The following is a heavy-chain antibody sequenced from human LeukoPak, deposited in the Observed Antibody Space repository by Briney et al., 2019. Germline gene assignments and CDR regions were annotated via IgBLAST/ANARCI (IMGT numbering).Heavy chain of an antibody. Sequence: ASVKVSCKASGYTFTSYAMHWVRQAPGQRLEWMGWINAGNGNTKYSQKFQGRVTTTRDTSASTAYMELSSLRSEDTAVYYCAREAIKQWELPYNWFDPWGQGTLVTVSS. CDR1: GYTFTSYA. V-gene: IGHV1-3*01. D-gene: IGHD1-26*01. CDR3: AREAIKQWELPYNWFDP. J-gene: IGHJ5*02. CDR2: INAGNGNT.